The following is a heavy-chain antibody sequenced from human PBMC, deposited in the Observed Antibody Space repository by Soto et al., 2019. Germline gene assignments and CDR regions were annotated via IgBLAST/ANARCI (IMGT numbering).Heavy chain of an antibody. CDR3: TTEVWYDSSGYYDYYYYGMDV. Sequence: GGSLRLSCAASGFTFSNAWMNWVRQAPGKGLEWVGRIKSKTDGGTTDYAAPVKGRFTISRDDSKNTLYLQMNSLKTEDTAVYYCTTEVWYDSSGYYDYYYYGMDVWGQGTTVTVSS. CDR2: IKSKTDGGTT. CDR1: GFTFSNAW. J-gene: IGHJ6*02. V-gene: IGHV3-15*07. D-gene: IGHD3-22*01.